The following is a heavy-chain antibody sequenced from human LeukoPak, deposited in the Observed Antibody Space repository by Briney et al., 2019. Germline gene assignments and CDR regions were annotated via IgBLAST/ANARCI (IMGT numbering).Heavy chain of an antibody. V-gene: IGHV4-34*01. D-gene: IGHD3-9*01. J-gene: IGHJ4*02. CDR1: GGSFSGYY. CDR2: INHSGST. CDR3: ARDRGYYDILTGYFPFGY. Sequence: PSETLSLTCAVYGGSFSGYYWSWIRQPPGKGLEWIGEINHSGSTNYNPSLKSRVTISVDTSKNQFSLKLSSVTAADTAVYYCARDRGYYDILTGYFPFGYWGQGTLVTVSS.